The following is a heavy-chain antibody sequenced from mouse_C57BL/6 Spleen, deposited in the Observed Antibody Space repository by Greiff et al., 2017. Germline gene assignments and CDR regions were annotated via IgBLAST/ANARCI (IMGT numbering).Heavy chain of an antibody. Sequence: EVQLQQSGAELVRPGASVKLSCTASGYNIKDYYMHWVKQRPEQGLEWIGRIDPEDGDTEYAPKFQGKATLTADTSSNTAYLQLSSLTSEDTAVYYWSGAIVAFDYGGQGTTLTVSS. CDR1: GYNIKDYY. V-gene: IGHV14-1*01. CDR2: IDPEDGDT. CDR3: SGAIVAFDY. D-gene: IGHD1-1*01. J-gene: IGHJ2*01.